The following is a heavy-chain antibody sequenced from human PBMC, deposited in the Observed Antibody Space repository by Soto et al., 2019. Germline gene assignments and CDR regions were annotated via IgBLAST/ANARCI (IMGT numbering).Heavy chain of an antibody. CDR2: ISYDGTSE. Sequence: QVQLVESGGGVVQPGRSLRLSCAASRFTFSSFFMHWVRQAPGKGLEWVAVISYDGTSEYYADSVKGRFTISRDNSKNTLYLQMNSLRGEETAIYYCARESSSGWFYFDSWGQGTLVTVSS. J-gene: IGHJ4*02. D-gene: IGHD6-19*01. CDR3: ARESSSGWFYFDS. CDR1: RFTFSSFF. V-gene: IGHV3-30-3*01.